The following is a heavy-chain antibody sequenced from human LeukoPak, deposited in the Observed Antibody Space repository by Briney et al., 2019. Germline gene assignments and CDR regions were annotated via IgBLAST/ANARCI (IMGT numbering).Heavy chain of an antibody. CDR1: GFTFDDYA. CDR3: AKDMWFGELTTSFDP. CDR2: ISWNSGSI. J-gene: IGHJ5*02. D-gene: IGHD3-10*01. V-gene: IGHV3-9*01. Sequence: PGGSLRLSCAASGFTFDDYAMHWVRQAPGKGLERVSGISWNSGSIGYADSVKGRLTISRDNAKNSLYLQMNSLRAEDTALYYCAKDMWFGELTTSFDPWGQGTLVTVSS.